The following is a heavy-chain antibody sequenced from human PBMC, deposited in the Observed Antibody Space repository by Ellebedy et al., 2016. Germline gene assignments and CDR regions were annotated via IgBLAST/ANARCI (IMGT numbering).Heavy chain of an antibody. V-gene: IGHV1-18*01. J-gene: IGHJ4*02. D-gene: IGHD3-16*01. Sequence: ASVKVSXXASGYTFTSYGLSWVRQAPGQGLEWMGWISTYNGNTNYAQKLQGRVTMTTDTSTSTAYMELRSLRSDDTAVYYCARRGMDQHRHPSSSYYFDYWGQGTLVTVSS. CDR2: ISTYNGNT. CDR1: GYTFTSYG. CDR3: ARRGMDQHRHPSSSYYFDY.